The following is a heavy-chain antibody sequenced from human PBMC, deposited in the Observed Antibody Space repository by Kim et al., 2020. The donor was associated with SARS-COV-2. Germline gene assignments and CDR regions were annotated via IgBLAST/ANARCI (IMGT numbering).Heavy chain of an antibody. J-gene: IGHJ4*02. V-gene: IGHV3-66*01. Sequence: STYYADSVKDRFTIPRDMSKNTGYLKMNSRRAEDTAVYYCARIAAAGPLDYWGQGTRVTVSS. CDR3: ARIAAAGPLDY. D-gene: IGHD6-13*01. CDR2: ST.